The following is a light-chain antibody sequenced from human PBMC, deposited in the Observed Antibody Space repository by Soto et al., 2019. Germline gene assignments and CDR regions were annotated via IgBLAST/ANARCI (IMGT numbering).Light chain of an antibody. V-gene: IGKV1-5*01. Sequence: IQLTQYPSTLYGSVGDRVSITCRASETTSDWFAWYHQKPRRAPTLLIYAGAPWKTGVPTSFSSSRSLTQFTLTIHTLQPDDFATYNSHQYDPQYTFGQGTKVDIK. CDR1: ETTSDW. J-gene: IGKJ2*01. CDR2: AGA. CDR3: HQYDPQYT.